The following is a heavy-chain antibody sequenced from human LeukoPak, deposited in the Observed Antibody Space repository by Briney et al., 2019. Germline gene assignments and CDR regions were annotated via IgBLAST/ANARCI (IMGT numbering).Heavy chain of an antibody. CDR2: ISSSSSYI. CDR3: ARDLVEGTTQYYFDY. D-gene: IGHD1-7*01. Sequence: GGSLRLSCAASGFTVSSNYMSWVRQAPGKGLEWVSSISSSSSYIYYADSVKGRFTISRDNAKNSLYLQMNSLRAEDTAVYYCARDLVEGTTQYYFDYWGQGTLVTVSS. J-gene: IGHJ4*02. V-gene: IGHV3-21*01. CDR1: GFTVSSNY.